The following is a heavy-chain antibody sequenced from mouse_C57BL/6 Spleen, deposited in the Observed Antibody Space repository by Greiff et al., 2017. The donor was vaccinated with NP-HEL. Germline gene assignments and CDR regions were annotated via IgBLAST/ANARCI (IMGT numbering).Heavy chain of an antibody. D-gene: IGHD1-1*01. V-gene: IGHV5-15*01. CDR1: GFTFSDYG. Sequence: EVKLVESGGGLVQPGGSLKLSCAASGFTFSDYGMAWVRQAPRKGPEWVAFISNLAYSIYYADTVTGRFTISRENAKNTLYLEMSSLRSEDTAMYYCARDYYGSSYGGAMDYWGQGTSVTVSS. CDR2: ISNLAYSI. J-gene: IGHJ4*01. CDR3: ARDYYGSSYGGAMDY.